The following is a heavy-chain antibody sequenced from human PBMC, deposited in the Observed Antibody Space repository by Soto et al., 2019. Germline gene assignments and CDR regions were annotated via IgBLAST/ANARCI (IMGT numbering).Heavy chain of an antibody. J-gene: IGHJ4*02. CDR1: GYTFTGYY. D-gene: IGHD5-18*01. V-gene: IGHV1-2*02. CDR2: INPNSGGT. Sequence: ASVEVSCEASGYTFTGYYMHWVRQAPGQGLEWMGWINPNSGGTNYAQKFQGRVTMTRDTSISTAYMELSRLRSDDTAVYYCARDLVETAKVGFDYWGQGTLVTV. CDR3: ARDLVETAKVGFDY.